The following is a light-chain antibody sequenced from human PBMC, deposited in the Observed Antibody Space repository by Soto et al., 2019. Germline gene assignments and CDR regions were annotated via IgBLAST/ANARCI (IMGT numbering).Light chain of an antibody. CDR3: QQRSNWPIT. V-gene: IGKV3-11*01. CDR1: QSINSN. J-gene: IGKJ5*01. CDR2: DAS. Sequence: EIVLTQSPATLSFSPGERATLSCRASQSINSNLAWYRQQPGQAPRLLIYDASNRATGIPARFSGSGSGTDFTLTISSLEPEDFAVYYCQQRSNWPITFGQGTRLEIK.